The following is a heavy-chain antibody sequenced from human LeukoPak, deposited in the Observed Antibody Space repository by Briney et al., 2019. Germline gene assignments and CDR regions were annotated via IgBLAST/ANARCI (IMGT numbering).Heavy chain of an antibody. Sequence: SETLSLTCTVSGYSISSGYYWGWIRQPPGKGREWIGSIHHSGSTNYNPSLKSRVTISLDTSKNQFSLKLSSVTAADTAVYYCARAYGGNSQYFQHWGQGTLVTVSS. V-gene: IGHV4-38-2*02. J-gene: IGHJ1*01. D-gene: IGHD4-23*01. CDR3: ARAYGGNSQYFQH. CDR1: GYSISSGYY. CDR2: IHHSGST.